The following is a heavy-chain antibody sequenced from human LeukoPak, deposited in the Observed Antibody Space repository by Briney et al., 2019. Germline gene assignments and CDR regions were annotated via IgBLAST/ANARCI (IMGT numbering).Heavy chain of an antibody. J-gene: IGHJ4*02. CDR3: VRGAPYCDKSACSSPGHH. V-gene: IGHV1-18*01. CDR2: ISTYNGNT. D-gene: IGHD3-9*01. CDR1: GYTFTSYD. Sequence: GASVKVSCKASGYTFTSYDINWVRQAPGQGLEWMGWISTYNGNTNDAQKFLDRVILTRDISSTTAYLELRSLRPDDTAVYFCVRGAPYCDKSACSSPGHHWGQGTLVTVSS.